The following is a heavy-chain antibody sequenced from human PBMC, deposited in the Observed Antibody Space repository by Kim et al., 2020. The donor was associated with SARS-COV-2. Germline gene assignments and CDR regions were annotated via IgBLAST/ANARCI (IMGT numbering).Heavy chain of an antibody. V-gene: IGHV3-43*01. Sequence: SVKGRFTISRDNSKNSLYLQMNSLRTEDTALYYCAKDPSTGNYYYYGMDVWGQGTTVTVSS. D-gene: IGHD3-10*01. CDR3: AKDPSTGNYYYYGMDV. J-gene: IGHJ6*02.